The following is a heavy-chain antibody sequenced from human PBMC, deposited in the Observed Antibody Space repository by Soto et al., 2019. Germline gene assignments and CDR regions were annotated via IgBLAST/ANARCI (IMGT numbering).Heavy chain of an antibody. CDR1: GGSFSGYY. V-gene: IGHV4-34*01. Sequence: QVQLQQWGAGLLKPSETLSLTCAVYGGSFSGYYWSWIRQPPGKGLEWIGEINHSGSTNYNPSLKSRVTISVDTSKNQFSLKLSSVTAADTAVYYCARAGYSGYDRFDYWGQGTLVTVSS. D-gene: IGHD5-12*01. J-gene: IGHJ4*02. CDR2: INHSGST. CDR3: ARAGYSGYDRFDY.